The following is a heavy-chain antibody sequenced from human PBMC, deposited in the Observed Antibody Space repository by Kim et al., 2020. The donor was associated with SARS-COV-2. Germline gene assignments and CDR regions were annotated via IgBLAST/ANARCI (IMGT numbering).Heavy chain of an antibody. J-gene: IGHJ4*02. CDR3: AGRPPENVDTAMAMYYFDY. D-gene: IGHD5-18*01. V-gene: IGHV4-39*01. CDR1: GGSISSSSYY. CDR2: IYYSGST. Sequence: SETLSLTCTVSGGSISSSSYYWGWIRQPPGKGLEWIGSIYYSGSTYYNPSLKSRVTISVDTSKNQFSLKLSSVTAADTAVYYCAGRPPENVDTAMAMYYFDYWGQGTLVTVSS.